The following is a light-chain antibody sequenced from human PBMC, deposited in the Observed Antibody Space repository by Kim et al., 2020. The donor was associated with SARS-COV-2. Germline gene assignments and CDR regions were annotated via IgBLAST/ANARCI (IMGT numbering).Light chain of an antibody. Sequence: GGTVTLSLGSSTGAVPRGHYPYWFQQKPGQAPRKLIYDTCNKHSWTPARFSGSLLGGKAALTLSGAQPEDEAEYYCLLSYSGANVVFGGGTQLTVL. CDR2: DTC. J-gene: IGLJ2*01. CDR3: LLSYSGANVV. V-gene: IGLV7-46*01. CDR1: TGAVPRGHY.